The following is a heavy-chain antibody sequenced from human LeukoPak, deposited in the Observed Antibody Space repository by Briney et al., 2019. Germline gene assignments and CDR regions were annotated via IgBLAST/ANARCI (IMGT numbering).Heavy chain of an antibody. J-gene: IGHJ4*02. CDR1: GYTCTSYD. V-gene: IGHV1-8*01. CDR2: MNPNSGNT. D-gene: IGHD6-13*01. Sequence: ASVKVSCKASGYTCTSYDTNWVRQATGQGLEWMGWMNPNSGNTGYAQKFQGRVTMTRNTSISTAYMELSSLRSEDTAVYYCARGRRIAAAGGTRGYYFDYWGRGTLVTVSS. CDR3: ARGRRIAAAGGTRGYYFDY.